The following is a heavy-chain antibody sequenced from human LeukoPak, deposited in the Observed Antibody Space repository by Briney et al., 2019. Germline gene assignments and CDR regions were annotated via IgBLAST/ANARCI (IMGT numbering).Heavy chain of an antibody. CDR3: ARRLGVGSGWYGAPFDF. CDR1: GYTFSSYY. CDR2: INPSGDTT. D-gene: IGHD6-19*01. Sequence: ASVKVSCKASGYTFSSYYMHWVRQAPGQGLEWMGIINPSGDTTSYAQKFHGRVIMSRDTSTSTVYMELRSLRSEDTAVYYCARRLGVGSGWYGAPFDFWGQGTLVTVSS. J-gene: IGHJ4*02. V-gene: IGHV1-46*01.